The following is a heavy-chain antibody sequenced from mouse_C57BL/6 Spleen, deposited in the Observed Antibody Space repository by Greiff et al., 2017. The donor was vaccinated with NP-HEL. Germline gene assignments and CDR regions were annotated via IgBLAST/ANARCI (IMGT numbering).Heavy chain of an antibody. Sequence: DVKLVESGGGLVQPGGSLKLSCAASGFTFSDYGMAWVRQAPRKGPEWVAFISNLAYSIYYADTVTGRFTISRENAKNTLYLEMSSLRSEDTAMYYCARQEGYYYGSSYVGNYAMDYWGQGTSVTVSS. CDR3: ARQEGYYYGSSYVGNYAMDY. CDR2: ISNLAYSI. V-gene: IGHV5-15*01. D-gene: IGHD1-1*01. CDR1: GFTFSDYG. J-gene: IGHJ4*01.